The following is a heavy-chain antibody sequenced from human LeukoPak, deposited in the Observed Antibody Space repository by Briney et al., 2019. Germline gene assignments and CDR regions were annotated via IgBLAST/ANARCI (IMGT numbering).Heavy chain of an antibody. V-gene: IGHV1-3*01. Sequence: ASVKVSCKASGYTFTSYAMHWVRQAPGQRLEWMGWINAGNGNTKYSQKLQGRVTITRDTSASTAYMELSSLRPEDTAVYYCARDLTTVSWFDPWGQGTLVTVSS. CDR2: INAGNGNT. CDR3: ARDLTTVSWFDP. D-gene: IGHD4-11*01. J-gene: IGHJ5*02. CDR1: GYTFTSYA.